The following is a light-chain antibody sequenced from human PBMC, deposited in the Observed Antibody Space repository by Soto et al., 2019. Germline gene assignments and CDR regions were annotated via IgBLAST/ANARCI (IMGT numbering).Light chain of an antibody. CDR2: DAY. Sequence: EVVMTQSPGAVSVSPGERATLSCRASQSVTSNVAWYQQKPGQAPRLLIYDAYNRATGIPPRFSGSGSGTDFTLTISRLEPEDFAVYYCQQYGSSGTFGQGTKVDIK. CDR1: QSVTSN. CDR3: QQYGSSGT. J-gene: IGKJ1*01. V-gene: IGKV3-20*01.